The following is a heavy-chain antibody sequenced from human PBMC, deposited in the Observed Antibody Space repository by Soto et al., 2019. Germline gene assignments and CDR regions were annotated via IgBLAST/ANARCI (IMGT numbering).Heavy chain of an antibody. CDR3: ARYRRTAAAGYTLDF. Sequence: PSETLSLTCTVSGGSISSNYWTWIRQPPGKGLEWIGYGYNSESTNYNPSLKSRVTISEDTSKNQFSLKVNSVTAADTAVYYCARYRRTAAAGYTLDFWGQGILVTVSS. CDR2: GYNSEST. J-gene: IGHJ4*02. CDR1: GGSISSNY. D-gene: IGHD6-13*01. V-gene: IGHV4-59*01.